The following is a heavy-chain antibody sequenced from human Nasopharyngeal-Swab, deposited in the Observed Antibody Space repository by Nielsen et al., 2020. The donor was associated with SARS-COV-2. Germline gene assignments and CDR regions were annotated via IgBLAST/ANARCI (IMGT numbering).Heavy chain of an antibody. CDR3: ARGFTGTYYYYYMDV. CDR1: GFTFDDYA. Sequence: GGSLRLSCAASGFTFDDYAMHWVRQAPGKGLEWVSGISWNSGSIGYADSAKGRFTISRDNAKNSLYLQMNSLRAEDTALYYCARGFTGTYYYYYMDVWGKGTTVTVSS. J-gene: IGHJ6*03. D-gene: IGHD3-9*01. V-gene: IGHV3-9*01. CDR2: ISWNSGSI.